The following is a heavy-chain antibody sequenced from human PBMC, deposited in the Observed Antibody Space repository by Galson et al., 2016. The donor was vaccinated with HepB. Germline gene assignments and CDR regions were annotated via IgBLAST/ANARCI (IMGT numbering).Heavy chain of an antibody. Sequence: SLRLSCAVSGFTLSTYSTNWVRQAPGKGLEWIAYIRSRSNDGAIFYAGSVKGRFTISGDNAESMYLQMNSLRDEDTAVYYCVRDHDWGFDYWGQGALVTVSS. CDR3: VRDHDWGFDY. V-gene: IGHV3-48*02. D-gene: IGHD7-27*01. CDR1: GFTLSTYS. CDR2: IRSRSNDGAI. J-gene: IGHJ4*02.